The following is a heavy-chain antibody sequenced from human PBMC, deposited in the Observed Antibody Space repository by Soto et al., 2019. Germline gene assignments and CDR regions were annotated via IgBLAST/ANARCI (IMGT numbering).Heavy chain of an antibody. D-gene: IGHD2-21*02. CDR3: ARDLTLRHIGVVTALPSYYDDGMDV. J-gene: IGHJ6*02. CDR2: IIPIFGTA. Sequence: QVQLVQSGAEVKKPGSSVKVSCKASGGTFSSYAISWVRQAPGQGLEWMGGIIPIFGTANYAQKFQGRVTITADKSTSTAYKELSSLRSEDTAVYYCARDLTLRHIGVVTALPSYYDDGMDVWGQGTTVTVSS. CDR1: GGTFSSYA. V-gene: IGHV1-69*06.